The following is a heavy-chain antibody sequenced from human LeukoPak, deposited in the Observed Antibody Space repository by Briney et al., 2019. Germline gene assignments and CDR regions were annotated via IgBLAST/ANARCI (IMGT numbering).Heavy chain of an antibody. Sequence: GGSLRLSCAASGFTFSIYAMSWVRQAPGKGLEWVSGISSGGSSYYADSVKGRFTISRDNSKNTLYLQMNSLRVEDTAVYYCAKESTMTDYYFDYWGREPWSPSPQ. D-gene: IGHD4-17*01. CDR3: AKESTMTDYYFDY. J-gene: IGHJ4*02. V-gene: IGHV3-23*01. CDR1: GFTFSIYA. CDR2: ISSGGSS.